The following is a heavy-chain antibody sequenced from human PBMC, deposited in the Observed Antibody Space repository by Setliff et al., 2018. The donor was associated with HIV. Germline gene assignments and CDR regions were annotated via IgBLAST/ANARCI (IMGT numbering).Heavy chain of an antibody. D-gene: IGHD2-15*01. J-gene: IGHJ4*02. CDR3: ATQTVAVGAPGYFDS. V-gene: IGHV1-2*02. Sequence: ASVKVSCKASGYTFTGYFIHWVRLAPGQGLEWMGWINPNTGATHYAQKFQGRLTMTRDTSRSTVYMELSSLRSEDTAIYYCATQTVAVGAPGYFDSWGQGTLVTVSS. CDR2: INPNTGAT. CDR1: GYTFTGYF.